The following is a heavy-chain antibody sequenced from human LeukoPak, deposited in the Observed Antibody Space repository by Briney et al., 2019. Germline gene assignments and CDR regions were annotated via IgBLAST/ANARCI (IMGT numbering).Heavy chain of an antibody. D-gene: IGHD1-26*01. J-gene: IGHJ4*02. CDR2: IRSKTDGGTT. CDR3: TTDGVESGSLRAGLNY. V-gene: IGHV3-15*01. CDR1: GFTFSDYA. Sequence: PGGSLRLSCTASGFTFSDYAMSWVRQAPGKGLEWVGRIRSKTDGGTTDYAAPVKGRFTISRDDSRNTLYLQMNSLKSEDTAVYYCTTDGVESGSLRAGLNYWGQGTLVTVSS.